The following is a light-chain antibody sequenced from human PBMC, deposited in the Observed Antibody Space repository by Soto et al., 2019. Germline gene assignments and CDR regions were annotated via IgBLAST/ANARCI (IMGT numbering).Light chain of an antibody. CDR2: GAS. Sequence: VMTQSPTTLSVSPAERATLYCRASHSVGSNLAWYQQNPGQAPRLLIYGASTRATGVPARFSGSGSATQFTLTISSLQSEDFGFYYCQQYKQWPVAFGGGTKVEIK. J-gene: IGKJ4*01. CDR1: HSVGSN. V-gene: IGKV3-15*01. CDR3: QQYKQWPVA.